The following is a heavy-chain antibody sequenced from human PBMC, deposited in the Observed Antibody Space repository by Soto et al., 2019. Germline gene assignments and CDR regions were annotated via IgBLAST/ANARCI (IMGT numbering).Heavy chain of an antibody. J-gene: IGHJ4*02. V-gene: IGHV3-30*18. D-gene: IGHD2-15*01. CDR2: ISFDGSNR. CDR1: GFTFSNYA. CDR3: AKDLSYCSGGSCYQHDGSDN. Sequence: PGGSLRLSCAASGFTFSNYAMHWVRQAPGKGLEWVAIISFDGSNRFYRDSVKGRFTISRDNSKNTLYLEMSSLRAEDTAVYFCAKDLSYCSGGSCYQHDGSDNWGQGTQVTVSS.